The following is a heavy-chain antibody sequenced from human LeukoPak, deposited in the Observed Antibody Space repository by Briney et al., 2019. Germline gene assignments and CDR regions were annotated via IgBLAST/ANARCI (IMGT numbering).Heavy chain of an antibody. CDR3: AGRRGTYYDILTGYHNQYYFDY. D-gene: IGHD3-9*01. CDR1: GGSISSYY. V-gene: IGHV4-4*07. J-gene: IGHJ4*02. Sequence: PSETLSLTCTVSGGSISSYYWSWIRQPAGKGLEWIGRIYTSGSTNYNPSLKSRVTMSVDTSKNQFSLKLSSVTAADTAVYYCAGRRGTYYDILTGYHNQYYFDYWGQGTLATVSS. CDR2: IYTSGST.